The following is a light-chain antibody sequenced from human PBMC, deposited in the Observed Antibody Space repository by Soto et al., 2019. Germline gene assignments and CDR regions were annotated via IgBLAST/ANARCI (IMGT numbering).Light chain of an antibody. CDR1: SSDVGGYNY. V-gene: IGLV2-14*01. CDR3: ISYTSSSTPWV. CDR2: EVS. Sequence: QSALTQPASVSGSPGQSITISCTGTSSDVGGYNYVSWYQQHPGKAPKLMIYEVSNRPSGFSNRFSGSKSGNTASLTISGLQAEDEADYYCISYTSSSTPWVFGGGTKLTVL. J-gene: IGLJ3*02.